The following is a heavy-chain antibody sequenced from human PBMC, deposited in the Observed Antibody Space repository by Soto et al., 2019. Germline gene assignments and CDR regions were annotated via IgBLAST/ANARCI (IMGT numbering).Heavy chain of an antibody. V-gene: IGHV3-74*01. CDR2: IKSGEVGI. J-gene: IGHJ4*02. CDR1: GFIFGNYW. D-gene: IGHD3-9*01. CDR3: ARGGAVILTGPLDY. Sequence: EVQLVESGGGLVQPGGSLRLSCVASGFIFGNYWMHWVRQAPGKGLVWVSRIKSGEVGISYADSVKGRFTISRDNAKNTLYLQMNSLRVEDTAVYYCARGGAVILTGPLDYWGQGTLVTVSS.